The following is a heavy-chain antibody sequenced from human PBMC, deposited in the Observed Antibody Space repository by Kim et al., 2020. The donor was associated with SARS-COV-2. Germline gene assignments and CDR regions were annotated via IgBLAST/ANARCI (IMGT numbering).Heavy chain of an antibody. CDR1: GDPIRTYY. CDR2: FYSSGST. V-gene: IGHV4-59*08. CDR3: ARLIKGYGLDV. Sequence: SETLSLTCGVSGDPIRTYYWSLIRQPSGKGLEWIGDFYSSGSTNYNPSLKSRVTISVDTSKNQLSLNLTSVTAADTATYFCARLIKGYGLDVWGQGTTVTVSS. J-gene: IGHJ6*02.